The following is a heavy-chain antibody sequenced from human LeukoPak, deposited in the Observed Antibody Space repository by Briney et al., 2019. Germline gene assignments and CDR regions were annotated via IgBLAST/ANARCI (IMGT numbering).Heavy chain of an antibody. CDR3: ANWAGTPAGYFSGPLGY. J-gene: IGHJ4*02. CDR2: INAGNGNT. CDR1: GYTFTSYA. D-gene: IGHD6-19*01. Sequence: GASVKVSCKASGYTFTSYAMHWVRQAPGQRLEWMGWINAGNGNTKYSQKFQGRVTITRDTSASTAYMELSSLRSEDTAVYYCANWAGTPAGYFSGPLGYWGQGTLVTVSS. V-gene: IGHV1-3*01.